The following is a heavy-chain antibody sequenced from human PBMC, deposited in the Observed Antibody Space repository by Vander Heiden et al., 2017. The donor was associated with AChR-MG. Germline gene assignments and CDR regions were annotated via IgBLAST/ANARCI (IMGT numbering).Heavy chain of an antibody. CDR3: ARHVFMAIPD. CDR1: GFICGDHS. V-gene: IGHV3-49*04. CDR2: ITSKPYGETT. J-gene: IGHJ1*01. Sequence: EVQMVASGGVLAEPGRSLRLACTTSGFICGDHSMSWVRQSPGKWLEWVGFITSKPYGETTGSAASVRGRFTISRDESEGIAYLQMNSLKPEDTAVYYCARHVFMAIPDWGQGTLVP. D-gene: IGHD3-10*02.